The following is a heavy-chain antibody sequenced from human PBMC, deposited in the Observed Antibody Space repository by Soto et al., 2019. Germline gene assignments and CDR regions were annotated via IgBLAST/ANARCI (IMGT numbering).Heavy chain of an antibody. CDR3: ATVLTIFGVARHHTRPYNWFDP. D-gene: IGHD3-3*01. J-gene: IGHJ5*02. CDR2: ISGSGGST. V-gene: IGHV3-23*01. CDR1: GFTFSSYA. Sequence: VSLRLSCAASGFTFSSYAMSWVRQAPGKGLEWVSAISGSGGSTYYADSVKGRFTISRDNSENTLYLQMNSLRAEDTAVYYCATVLTIFGVARHHTRPYNWFDPWGQGTLVTVSS.